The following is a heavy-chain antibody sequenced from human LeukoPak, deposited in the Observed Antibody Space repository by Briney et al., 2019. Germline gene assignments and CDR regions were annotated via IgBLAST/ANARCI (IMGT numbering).Heavy chain of an antibody. CDR1: GFTFGTYG. CDR2: IWHDGGNK. J-gene: IGHJ4*02. D-gene: IGHD3-9*01. Sequence: GGSLRLSCAASGFTFGTYGMHWVRQAPGKGLESVAFIWHDGGNKYYGDSMKGRFTISRDNYKNTLYLQMSSLRAEDTAVYYCVRDLLTLPQKYFDSWGQGTLVSVSS. CDR3: VRDLLTLPQKYFDS. V-gene: IGHV3-30*02.